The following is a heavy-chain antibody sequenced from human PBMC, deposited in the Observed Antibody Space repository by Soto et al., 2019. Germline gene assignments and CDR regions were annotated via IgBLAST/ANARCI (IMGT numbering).Heavy chain of an antibody. CDR3: ARGLPDGSGQYCDY. D-gene: IGHD3-10*01. CDR2: ISSSSSYI. V-gene: IGHV3-21*01. J-gene: IGHJ4*02. Sequence: EVQLVESGGGLVKPGGSLRLSCAASGFTFSSYSMNWVRQAPGKGLEWVSSISSSSSYIYYGDSVKGRFTISRDNAKNSLYLQMYSLRAEDTAVYYCARGLPDGSGQYCDYWGQGTLVTVSS. CDR1: GFTFSSYS.